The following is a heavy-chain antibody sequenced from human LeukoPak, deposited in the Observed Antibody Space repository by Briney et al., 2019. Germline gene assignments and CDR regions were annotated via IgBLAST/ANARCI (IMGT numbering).Heavy chain of an antibody. CDR1: GYSFYNDW. J-gene: IGHJ4*02. V-gene: IGHV5-51*01. CDR3: ARLKTVYFDSGGYSYSDY. D-gene: IGHD3-22*01. CDR2: IYPADSDT. Sequence: GESLKISCQGSGYSFYNDWIGWVRQMPGKRLEWMGIIYPADSDTRYSASFQGQVTISADRYISTAYLQWSSLKASDTAMYYCARLKTVYFDSGGYSYSDYWGQGTLVTVSS.